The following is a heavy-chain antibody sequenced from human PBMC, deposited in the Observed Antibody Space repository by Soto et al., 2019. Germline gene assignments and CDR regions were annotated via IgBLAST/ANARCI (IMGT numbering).Heavy chain of an antibody. CDR2: ISFDGTNK. Sequence: QVQLVESGGGVVQPGRSLRLSCAPSGFTFSSYAMHWVRQAPGKGLEWVAVISFDGTNKYYADSVKGRFTISRDNSKDTLYLQINSLRAEDTAVYYCAKDFRYSYGGRYYYYYGMDVWGQGTTVTVSS. D-gene: IGHD5-18*01. CDR1: GFTFSSYA. CDR3: AKDFRYSYGGRYYYYYGMDV. V-gene: IGHV3-30*18. J-gene: IGHJ6*02.